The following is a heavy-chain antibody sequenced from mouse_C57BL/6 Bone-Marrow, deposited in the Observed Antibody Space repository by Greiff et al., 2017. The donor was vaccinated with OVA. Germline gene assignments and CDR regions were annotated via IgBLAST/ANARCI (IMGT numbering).Heavy chain of an antibody. Sequence: EVQLQQSGPELVKPGASVKISCKASGYTFTDYYMNWVKQSHGKSLEWIGDINPNNGGISYNQKFKGKATLTVDKSSSTAYMELRSLTSEDSAVYYCARGEGYDGNFDYWGQGTTLTVSS. CDR2: INPNNGGI. V-gene: IGHV1-26*01. J-gene: IGHJ2*01. CDR3: ARGEGYDGNFDY. CDR1: GYTFTDYY. D-gene: IGHD2-2*01.